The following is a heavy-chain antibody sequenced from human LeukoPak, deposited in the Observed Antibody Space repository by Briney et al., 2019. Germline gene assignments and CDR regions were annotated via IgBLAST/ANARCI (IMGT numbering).Heavy chain of an antibody. CDR1: GFTFSDYS. CDR3: VRDLLGSGSTTAYLHH. Sequence: GGSLRLSCTASGFTFSDYSMNWVRQAPGKGLEWVSSISRRSRHVYYAGSVKGRFIISRDNAWNSLYLQMNSLRAEDMAVYFCVRDLLGSGSTTAYLHHWGQGTLVTVSS. J-gene: IGHJ1*01. CDR2: ISRRSRHV. D-gene: IGHD1-1*01. V-gene: IGHV3-21*01.